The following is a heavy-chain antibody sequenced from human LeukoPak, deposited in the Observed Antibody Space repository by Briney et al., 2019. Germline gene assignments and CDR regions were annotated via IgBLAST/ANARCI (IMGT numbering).Heavy chain of an antibody. CDR3: ASQDLGGY. CDR1: GGSFSGYY. CDR2: INHSGST. Sequence: SETLSLTCAVYGGSFSGYYWSWIRQPPGKGLEWIGEINHSGSTNYNPSLKSRVTISVDTSKNQFSLKLSSVTAADTAVYYCASQDLGGYWGQGTLVTVSS. D-gene: IGHD2-15*01. J-gene: IGHJ4*02. V-gene: IGHV4-34*01.